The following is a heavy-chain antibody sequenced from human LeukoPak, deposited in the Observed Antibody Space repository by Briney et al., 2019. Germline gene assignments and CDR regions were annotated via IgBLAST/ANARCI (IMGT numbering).Heavy chain of an antibody. D-gene: IGHD6-19*01. CDR3: AKRSVAGSYYYGMDA. Sequence: GRSLRLSCAASGFTFSSYGMHWVRQAPGKGLEWVAVISYDGSNKYYADSVKGRFTISRDNSKNTLYLQMNSLRAKDTAVYYCAKRSVAGSYYYGMDAWGQGTTVTVSS. J-gene: IGHJ6*02. CDR2: ISYDGSNK. CDR1: GFTFSSYG. V-gene: IGHV3-30*18.